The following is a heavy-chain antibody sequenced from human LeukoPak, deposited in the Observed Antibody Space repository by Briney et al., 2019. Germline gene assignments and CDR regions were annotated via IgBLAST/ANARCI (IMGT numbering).Heavy chain of an antibody. Sequence: ASVKVSCKASGYTFTSYGISWVRQAPGQGLEWMGWISAYNGNTNYAQKLQGRVTMTTDTSTSTAYMELRSLRSDDTAVYYCARDRVGYSYGQPNWFDPWGRGTLVTVSS. CDR3: ARDRVGYSYGQPNWFDP. CDR2: ISAYNGNT. CDR1: GYTFTSYG. V-gene: IGHV1-18*04. D-gene: IGHD5-18*01. J-gene: IGHJ5*02.